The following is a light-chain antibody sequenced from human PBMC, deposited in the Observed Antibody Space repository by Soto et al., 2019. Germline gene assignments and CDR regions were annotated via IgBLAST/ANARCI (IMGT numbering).Light chain of an antibody. CDR2: EVD. CDR1: SSDVGAYNY. Sequence: QSALTQPASVSGSPGQSISISCTGSSSDVGAYNYVAWYQQKPGKAPKLLIYEVDHRPSGISLRFSGSKSGNTASLTISGLQTEDEADYYCSSYTVINTAVFGGGTQLTVL. V-gene: IGLV2-14*01. J-gene: IGLJ3*02. CDR3: SSYTVINTAV.